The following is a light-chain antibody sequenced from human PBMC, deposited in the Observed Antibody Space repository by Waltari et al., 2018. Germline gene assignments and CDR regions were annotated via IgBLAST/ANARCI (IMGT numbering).Light chain of an antibody. V-gene: IGKV3-20*01. CDR2: DAS. J-gene: IGKJ2*01. Sequence: EIVLTQSPGTLSLSLGESATLSCRASQRISTTYFAWYQQKPGHTPRLLIYDASSRATGIPDRFRGSGSGTDFTLTVSRVEPEDFAVYYCQQYGHSPPYTFGQGTKLEIK. CDR1: QRISTTY. CDR3: QQYGHSPPYT.